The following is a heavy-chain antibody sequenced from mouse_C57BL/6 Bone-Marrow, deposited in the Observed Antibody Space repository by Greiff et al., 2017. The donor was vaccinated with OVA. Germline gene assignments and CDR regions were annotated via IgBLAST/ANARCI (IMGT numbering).Heavy chain of an antibody. Sequence: LVAPSQSLSITCTVSGFSLTSYAISWVRQPPGKGLEWLGVIWTGGGTNYNSALKSRLSISKDNSKSQVFLKMNSLQTDDTARYYCARNGFITTVVAHWYFDVWGTGTTVTVSS. CDR2: IWTGGGT. CDR1: GFSLTSYA. J-gene: IGHJ1*03. CDR3: ARNGFITTVVAHWYFDV. D-gene: IGHD1-1*01. V-gene: IGHV2-9-1*01.